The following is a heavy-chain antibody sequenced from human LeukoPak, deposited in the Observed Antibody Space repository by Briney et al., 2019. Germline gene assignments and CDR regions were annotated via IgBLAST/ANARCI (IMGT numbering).Heavy chain of an antibody. CDR3: ARRYCSGTSCYFFDY. Sequence: SETLSLTCAVSGYSLNRAYDWGWIRQPPGKGLEWIGNFYYSGSTYYNPSLKSRVTISPDTSKNQFSLRLSSVTAADTAVYYCARRYCSGTSCYFFDYWGQGTLVTVSS. CDR1: GYSLNRAYD. V-gene: IGHV4-38-2*01. D-gene: IGHD2-2*01. J-gene: IGHJ4*02. CDR2: FYYSGST.